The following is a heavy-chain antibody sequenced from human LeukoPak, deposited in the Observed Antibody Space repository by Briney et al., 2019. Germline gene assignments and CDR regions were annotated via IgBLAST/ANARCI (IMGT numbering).Heavy chain of an antibody. CDR2: MNPNSGNT. CDR3: ARQRIGGSYETDDAFDI. Sequence: ASVKVSCKASGYTFTSYDINWVRQATGQGLEWMGWMNPNSGNTGYAQKFQGRVTITRNTSISTAYMELSSLRSEDTAVYYCARQRIGGSYETDDAFDIWGQGTMVTVSS. D-gene: IGHD1-26*01. CDR1: GYTFTSYD. V-gene: IGHV1-8*03. J-gene: IGHJ3*02.